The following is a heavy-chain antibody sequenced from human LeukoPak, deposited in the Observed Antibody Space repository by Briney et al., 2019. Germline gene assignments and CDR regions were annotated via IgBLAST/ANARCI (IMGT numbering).Heavy chain of an antibody. CDR1: GFTFSSYS. D-gene: IGHD5-18*01. CDR3: AKGYSYGFNYYYMDV. Sequence: PGGSLRLSCAASGFTFSSYSMNWVRQAPGKGLEWVSSISTSSSYIYYADSVKGRFTISRDNAKNSLYLQMSSLRAEDMALYYCAKGYSYGFNYYYMDVWGKGTTVTVSS. V-gene: IGHV3-21*04. CDR2: ISTSSSYI. J-gene: IGHJ6*03.